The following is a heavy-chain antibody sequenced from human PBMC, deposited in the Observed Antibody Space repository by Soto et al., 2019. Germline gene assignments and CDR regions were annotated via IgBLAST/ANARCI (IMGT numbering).Heavy chain of an antibody. CDR1: GGSISSGGYS. V-gene: IGHV4-30-2*01. CDR2: IYHSGST. J-gene: IGHJ4*02. Sequence: SETLSLTCAVSGGSISSGGYSWSWIRQPPGKGLEWIGYIYHSGSTSYNPSLKSRDNISVNRSKNQFSLKLSSVSAADTAVFYCACGGDYYDSIGYFTPFDYWGQETLVTVSS. CDR3: ACGGDYYDSIGYFTPFDY. D-gene: IGHD3-22*01.